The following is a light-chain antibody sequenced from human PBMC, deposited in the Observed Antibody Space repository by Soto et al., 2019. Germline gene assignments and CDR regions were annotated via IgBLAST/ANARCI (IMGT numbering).Light chain of an antibody. CDR1: QSISSY. J-gene: IGKJ1*01. CDR3: QPRSNWPWT. CDR2: DAS. V-gene: IGKV3-11*01. Sequence: EIVLTQSPATLSLSPGERATLSCRASQSISSYLAWYQQKPGRAPRLLIYDASNRATGIPARFSGGGSGTDFTLTISSLEPEDFAVYYCQPRSNWPWTFGQGTKVEIK.